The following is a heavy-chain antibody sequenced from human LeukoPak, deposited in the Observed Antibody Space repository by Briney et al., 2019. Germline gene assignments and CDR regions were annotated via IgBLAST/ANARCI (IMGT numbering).Heavy chain of an antibody. CDR3: ASEGYSGYDPTYYFDY. D-gene: IGHD5-12*01. CDR2: IIPIFGTA. CDR1: GGTFSSYA. Sequence: ASVKVSCKASGGTFSSYAISWVRQAPGQGLEWMGGIIPIFGTANYAQKFQGRVTITTDESTSTAYMELSSLRSEDTAVYYCASEGYSGYDPTYYFDYWGQGTLVTVSS. J-gene: IGHJ4*02. V-gene: IGHV1-69*05.